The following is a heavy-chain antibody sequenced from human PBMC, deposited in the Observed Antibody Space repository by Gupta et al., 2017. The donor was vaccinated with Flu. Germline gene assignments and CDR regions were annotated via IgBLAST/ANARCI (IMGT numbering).Heavy chain of an antibody. CDR3: TTDAPAYCSGGTCFFDVGYY. V-gene: IGHV3-15*01. J-gene: IGHJ4*02. CDR1: GFTFSNTC. Sequence: EVQLVESGGGVVKPGGSLRLSCAASGFTFSNTCMSWVRQAPGKGLEWLGRIKSTADGATTDYAAPAKGKFTISRDDSKNTLYLQMSSLKTEDTAVYYCTTDAPAYCSGGTCFFDVGYYWGQGSLVTVSS. CDR2: IKSTADGATT. D-gene: IGHD2-15*01.